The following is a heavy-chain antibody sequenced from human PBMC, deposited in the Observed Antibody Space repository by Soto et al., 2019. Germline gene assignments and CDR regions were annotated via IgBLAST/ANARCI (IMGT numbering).Heavy chain of an antibody. CDR2: ISAYDDNT. J-gene: IGHJ6*02. V-gene: IGHV1-18*01. Sequence: QAQLVQSGPEVKKPGASVKVSCKASGYRFTSYGISWVRQAPGQGLEWLGWISAYDDNTKYAQTLQGRVSMSTDTSTNTAYMERRSLRSDDTAMYYCARGGYYDSSGSRNYHYGMNVWGQGTTVTVSS. CDR3: ARGGYYDSSGSRNYHYGMNV. CDR1: GYRFTSYG. D-gene: IGHD3-22*01.